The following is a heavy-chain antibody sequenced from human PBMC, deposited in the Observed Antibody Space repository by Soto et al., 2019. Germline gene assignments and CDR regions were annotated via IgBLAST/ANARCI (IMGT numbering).Heavy chain of an antibody. Sequence: ASVKVSSKASGYTFTGYYMHWVRQAPGQGLEWMGWINPNSGGTNYAQKFQGRVTMTRDTSISTAYMELSRLRSDDTAVYYCARETELRDGYNFDYWGQGTLVTVSS. CDR1: GYTFTGYY. CDR3: ARETELRDGYNFDY. V-gene: IGHV1-2*02. D-gene: IGHD5-12*01. J-gene: IGHJ4*02. CDR2: INPNSGGT.